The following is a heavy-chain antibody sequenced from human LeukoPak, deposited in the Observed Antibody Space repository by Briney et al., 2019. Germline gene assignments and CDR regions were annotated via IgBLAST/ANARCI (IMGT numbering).Heavy chain of an antibody. CDR3: ARDRRRGYSYGSSHFDY. D-gene: IGHD5-18*01. J-gene: IGHJ4*02. CDR1: GFTVSSYA. Sequence: GGSLRLFCAASGFTVSSYAMRWVRQAPGMGLQLVSAISTDGGSTYSADSVKGRFTISRDNSKNTLFLQMNSLRAEDTAVYYCARDRRRGYSYGSSHFDYWGQGTLVTVSS. V-gene: IGHV3-23*01. CDR2: ISTDGGST.